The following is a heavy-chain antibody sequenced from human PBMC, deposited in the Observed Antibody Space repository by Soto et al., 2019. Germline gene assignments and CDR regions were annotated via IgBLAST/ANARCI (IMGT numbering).Heavy chain of an antibody. V-gene: IGHV1-24*01. Sequence: GASVKVSCKVSGYTITELSMHWVRQAPGKGLEWMGGFDPEDGETIYAQKFQGRVTMTEDTSTDTAYMELSSLRSDDSAIYHCARDGLYDVDIPGWLHPWGQGTPVTVSS. CDR1: GYTITELS. J-gene: IGHJ5*02. CDR2: FDPEDGET. CDR3: ARDGLYDVDIPGWLHP. D-gene: IGHD2-21*01.